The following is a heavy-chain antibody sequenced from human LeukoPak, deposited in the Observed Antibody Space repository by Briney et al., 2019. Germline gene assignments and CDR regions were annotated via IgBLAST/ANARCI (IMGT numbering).Heavy chain of an antibody. V-gene: IGHV4-34*01. J-gene: IGHJ4*02. CDR3: ARLRGVATTQTRGYYFDY. Sequence: SETLSLTCAVYGGSFSGYYWSWIRQPPGKGLEWIGEINHSGSTNYNPSLKSRVTISVDTSKNQFSLKLSSVTAADAAVYYCARLRGVATTQTRGYYFDYWGQGTLVTVSS. CDR1: GGSFSGYY. CDR2: INHSGST. D-gene: IGHD5-12*01.